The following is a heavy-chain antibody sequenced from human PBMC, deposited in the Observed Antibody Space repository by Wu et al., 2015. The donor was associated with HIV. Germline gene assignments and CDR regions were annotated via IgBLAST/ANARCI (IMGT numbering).Heavy chain of an antibody. D-gene: IGHD3-10*01. Sequence: QLVQSGAEVKRPGASVKVSCKASGYTFIDYYMHWVRQAPGQGLEWMGWINPNNGGTNYAQKFQGRVTMTRDTSISTAYMELSRLRYDDTAMYYCARVGTLLRGVSFLVYWGQGPWSPSPQ. J-gene: IGHJ4*02. CDR1: GYTFIDYY. CDR3: ARVGTLLRGVSFLVY. CDR2: INPNNGGT. V-gene: IGHV1-2*02.